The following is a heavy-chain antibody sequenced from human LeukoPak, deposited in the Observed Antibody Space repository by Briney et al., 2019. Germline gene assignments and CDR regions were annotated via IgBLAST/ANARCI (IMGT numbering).Heavy chain of an antibody. CDR2: IYYSGST. D-gene: IGHD1-7*01. V-gene: IGHV4-30-4*08. CDR1: GGSISSGGYY. CDR3: ARDGKTGTRY. J-gene: IGHJ4*02. Sequence: SETLSLTCTVSGGSISSGGYYWSWIRQHPGKGLEWIGYIYYSGSTYYNPSLKSRVTISVDTSKNQFSLKLSSVTAADTAVYYCARDGKTGTRYWGQGTLVTVSS.